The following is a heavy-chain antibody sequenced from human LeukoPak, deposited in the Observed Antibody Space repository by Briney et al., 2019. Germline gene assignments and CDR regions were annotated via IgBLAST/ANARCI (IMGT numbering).Heavy chain of an antibody. D-gene: IGHD2-2*01. Sequence: PSETLSLTCAVYGGSFSGYYWSWIRQSPGKGLEWIGEINHSGSTNYNPSLKSRVTISVDTSKNQFSLKLSSVTAADTAVYYCARKRVGCSSTSCYFGYFDYWGQGTLVTVSS. CDR1: GGSFSGYY. J-gene: IGHJ4*02. CDR3: ARKRVGCSSTSCYFGYFDY. V-gene: IGHV4-34*01. CDR2: INHSGST.